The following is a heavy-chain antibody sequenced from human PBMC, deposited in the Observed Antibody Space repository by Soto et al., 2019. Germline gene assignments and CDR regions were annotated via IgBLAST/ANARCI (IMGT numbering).Heavy chain of an antibody. Sequence: GGSLRLSCAASGFTFSSYAMSWVRQAPGKGLEWVSAISGSGGSTYYADSVKGRFTISRDNSKNTLYLQMNSLRAEDTAVYYCAKRTRKYYEFWSGYYYYYYGMDVWGQGTTVTVSS. CDR3: AKRTRKYYEFWSGYYYYYYGMDV. D-gene: IGHD3-3*01. CDR1: GFTFSSYA. V-gene: IGHV3-23*01. J-gene: IGHJ6*02. CDR2: ISGSGGST.